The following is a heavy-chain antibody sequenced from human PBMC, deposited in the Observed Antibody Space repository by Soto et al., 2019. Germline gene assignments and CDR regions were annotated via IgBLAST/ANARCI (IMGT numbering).Heavy chain of an antibody. D-gene: IGHD1-26*01. CDR1: GGAFSGYI. J-gene: IGHJ4*02. CDR3: ARGLITGSSYSGGWYYFDY. V-gene: IGHV4-34*01. Sequence: QVQLQQWGAGLLKPSETLSLTCAVHGGAFSGYIWTWIRQPPGQGLQWIGQINHSGSAYYNPSFTSRVTISLYTSNDQFALELSSVTDAYTAVYYCARGLITGSSYSGGWYYFDYWGQGNLVTVSS. CDR2: INHSGSA.